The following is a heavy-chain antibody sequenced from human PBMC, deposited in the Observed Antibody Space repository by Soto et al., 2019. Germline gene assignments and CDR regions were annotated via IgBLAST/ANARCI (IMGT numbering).Heavy chain of an antibody. CDR1: GDSISSGGFS. J-gene: IGHJ4*02. D-gene: IGHD5-18*01. CDR2: IYHSGST. V-gene: IGHV4-30-2*01. CDR3: ARGYSSGDFDY. Sequence: SEPLSLTCTVSGDSISSGGFSWSWIRQPPGKGLEWIGYIYHSGSTYYNPSLLSRVTISLDTSKNQFSLRLSSVTAADTAVYYCARGYSSGDFDYWGQGTLVTVSS.